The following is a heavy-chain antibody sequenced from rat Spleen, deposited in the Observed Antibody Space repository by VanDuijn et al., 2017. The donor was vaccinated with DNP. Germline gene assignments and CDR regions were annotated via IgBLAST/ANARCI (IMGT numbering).Heavy chain of an antibody. Sequence: EVQLVESGRGLVQPGESMKLSCAASGFTFSNYFMAWVRQAPTKGLEWVASITPGCGNTYYRDSVKGRFTISRDNTKSTLYLQMDSLRSEETATYYCARHRAGSYALDAWGQGTSVTVSS. V-gene: IGHV5S11*01. CDR2: ITPGCGNT. CDR1: GFTFSNYF. J-gene: IGHJ4*01. CDR3: ARHRAGSYALDA. D-gene: IGHD1-3*01.